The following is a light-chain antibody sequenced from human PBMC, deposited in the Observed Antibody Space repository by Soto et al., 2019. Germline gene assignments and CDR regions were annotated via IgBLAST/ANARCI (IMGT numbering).Light chain of an antibody. Sequence: EIVLTQSPVTLSLSPGERATLSCRASQSVSRYLAWYQQKPGQAPRLLIYDASSTATGIPARFSGSGSGTDFTLSISSLEPEDFAVYYCQQRSNWPLTFGGGTKVEIK. J-gene: IGKJ4*01. CDR3: QQRSNWPLT. CDR1: QSVSRY. CDR2: DAS. V-gene: IGKV3-11*01.